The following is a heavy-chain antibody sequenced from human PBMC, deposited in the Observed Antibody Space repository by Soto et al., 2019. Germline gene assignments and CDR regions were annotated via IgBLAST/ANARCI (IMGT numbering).Heavy chain of an antibody. Sequence: QVQLVQSGAEVKKPGSSVKVSCKASGGTFSSYAISWVRQAPGQGLEWMGGIIPIFGTANYAQKFQGRVTITADESTSTAYMELSSLRSEDTAVYYCARAPKGGDIDNYYYYGMDVWGQGTTVTVSS. D-gene: IGHD2-21*01. CDR3: ARAPKGGDIDNYYYYGMDV. J-gene: IGHJ6*02. CDR2: IIPIFGTA. V-gene: IGHV1-69*12. CDR1: GGTFSSYA.